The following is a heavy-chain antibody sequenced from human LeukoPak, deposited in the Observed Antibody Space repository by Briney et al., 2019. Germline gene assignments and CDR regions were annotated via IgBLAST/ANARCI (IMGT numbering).Heavy chain of an antibody. D-gene: IGHD6-13*01. CDR1: GGSISSGGYY. V-gene: IGHV4-39*07. Sequence: SETLSLTCTVSGGSISSGGYYWGWIRQPPGKGLEWIGSIYYTGETHYNPSLKSRVTISADTPRNQFSLKLSSVTAADTAVYYCARHQYKQQLVLHAFDIWGQGTMVTVSS. J-gene: IGHJ3*02. CDR3: ARHQYKQQLVLHAFDI. CDR2: IYYTGET.